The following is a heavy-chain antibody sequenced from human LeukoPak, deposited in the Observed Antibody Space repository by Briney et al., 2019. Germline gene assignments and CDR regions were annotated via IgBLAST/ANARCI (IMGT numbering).Heavy chain of an antibody. V-gene: IGHV4-39*01. CDR3: ATLPAITTYSYYYVDV. Sequence: PSETLSLTCAVSGGSTSSSSHYWRWIRQAPGKRLECIGTIYYSGSSYYNPSLKSRVTMSVDTSKNQFSLRLFSVTAADTAVYYCATLPAITTYSYYYVDVWGQGTRVTVSS. J-gene: IGHJ6*03. CDR2: IYYSGSS. D-gene: IGHD5-12*01. CDR1: GGSTSSSSHY.